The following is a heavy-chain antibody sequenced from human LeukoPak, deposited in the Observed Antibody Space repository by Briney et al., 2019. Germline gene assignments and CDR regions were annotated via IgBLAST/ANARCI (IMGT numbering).Heavy chain of an antibody. CDR1: GFTFSSYA. Sequence: GGSLRLSCAASGFTFSSYAMSWVRQAPGKGLEWVSAISGSGGSTYYADSVKGRFTISRDNSKNTLYLQMNSLRAEDTAVYYCAKDREYSGSYPPLAFDIWGQGTMVTVSS. D-gene: IGHD1-26*01. J-gene: IGHJ3*02. CDR3: AKDREYSGSYPPLAFDI. V-gene: IGHV3-23*01. CDR2: ISGSGGST.